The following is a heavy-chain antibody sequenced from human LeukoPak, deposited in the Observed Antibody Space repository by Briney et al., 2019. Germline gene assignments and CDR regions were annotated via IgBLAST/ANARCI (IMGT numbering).Heavy chain of an antibody. V-gene: IGHV3-21*01. CDR2: ISRGSDHI. J-gene: IGHJ4*02. CDR1: GFTFSSYA. CDR3: ARPYDTRGYFPDY. Sequence: GGSLRLSCAASGFTFSSYAMNWVRQAPGKGLEWVSSISRGSDHIFYADSMKGRFAISRDNAKNSLYLQMNSLGAEDTAVYYCARPYDTRGYFPDYWGQGTLVTVSS. D-gene: IGHD3-22*01.